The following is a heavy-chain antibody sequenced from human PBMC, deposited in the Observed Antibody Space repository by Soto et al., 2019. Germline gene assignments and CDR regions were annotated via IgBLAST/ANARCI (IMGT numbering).Heavy chain of an antibody. CDR1: GGSISSYY. J-gene: IGHJ4*02. Sequence: PSETLSLTCTVSGGSISSYYWSWIRQPPGKGLEWIGYIYYSGSTNYNPSLKSRVTISVDTSKSQFSLKLNSVTAAVSAVYYCARLEKLRYYFDYWGQGTLVTVSS. V-gene: IGHV4-59*08. CDR2: IYYSGST. CDR3: ARLEKLRYYFDY. D-gene: IGHD1-1*01.